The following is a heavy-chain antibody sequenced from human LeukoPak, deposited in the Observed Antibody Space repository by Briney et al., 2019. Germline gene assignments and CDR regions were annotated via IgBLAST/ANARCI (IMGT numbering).Heavy chain of an antibody. Sequence: GGSLRLSCAASGFTFISYWMSWVRQAPGKGLEWVANIKQDGSEKCYVDSVKGRSTISRDNAKNSLYLQMNSLRAEDTAVYYCARDRGHTATAGYYFEHWGQGTLVTVSS. D-gene: IGHD6-13*01. CDR1: GFTFISYW. V-gene: IGHV3-7*05. CDR3: ARDRGHTATAGYYFEH. J-gene: IGHJ4*02. CDR2: IKQDGSEK.